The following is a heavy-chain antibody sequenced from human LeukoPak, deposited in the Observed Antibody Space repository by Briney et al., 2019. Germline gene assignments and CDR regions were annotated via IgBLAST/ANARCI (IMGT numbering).Heavy chain of an antibody. CDR3: ARANSGSYTY. Sequence: GGSLRLSCAASGFTFSTYSMNWVRQAPGKGLEWVSSISSSSNYIYYADSVKGRFTISRDNAKNSLYLQMNSLRAEDTAVYYCARANSGSYTYWGQGTLVTVFS. CDR2: ISSSSNYI. CDR1: GFTFSTYS. J-gene: IGHJ4*02. V-gene: IGHV3-21*01. D-gene: IGHD1-26*01.